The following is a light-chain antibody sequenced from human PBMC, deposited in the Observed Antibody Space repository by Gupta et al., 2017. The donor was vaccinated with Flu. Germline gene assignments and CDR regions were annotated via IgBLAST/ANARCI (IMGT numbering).Light chain of an antibody. J-gene: IGKJ3*01. V-gene: IGKV3-15*01. Sequence: ILMTQSPATLSVSPGERATLSCWASRSVGSHLAWYQQRAGQAPRLLISDASTRAPGVPARFSGGQSGSAFTLTISGLQSEDFAVYYCQQYDDWPPTFGPGTRVEIK. CDR1: RSVGSH. CDR2: DAS. CDR3: QQYDDWPPT.